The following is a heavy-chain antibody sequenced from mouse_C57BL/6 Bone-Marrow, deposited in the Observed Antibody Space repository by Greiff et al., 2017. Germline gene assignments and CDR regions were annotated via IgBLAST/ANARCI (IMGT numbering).Heavy chain of an antibody. V-gene: IGHV1-18*01. CDR1: GYTFTDYN. J-gene: IGHJ3*01. D-gene: IGHD1-1*01. CDR2: INPNNGGT. CDR3: ASADYYGSSPFAY. Sequence: DVQLQESGPELVKPGASVKIPCKASGYTFTDYNMDWVKQSHGKSLEWIGDINPNNGGTIYNQKFKGKATLTVDKSSSTAYMELRSLTSADTAVYYCASADYYGSSPFAYWGQGTLVTVSA.